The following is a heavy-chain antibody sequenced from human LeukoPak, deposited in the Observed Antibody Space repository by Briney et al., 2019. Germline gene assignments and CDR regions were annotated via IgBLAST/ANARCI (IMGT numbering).Heavy chain of an antibody. V-gene: IGHV4-34*01. CDR3: ARHGRPLLWFGELSVWFDP. J-gene: IGHJ5*02. Sequence: PSETLSLTCAVYGGSFSGYYWSWIRQPPGKGLEWIGEINHSGSTNYNPSLKSRVTISVDTSKNQFSLKLSSVTAADTAVYYCARHGRPLLWFGELSVWFDPWGQGTLVTVSS. CDR1: GGSFSGYY. CDR2: INHSGST. D-gene: IGHD3-10*01.